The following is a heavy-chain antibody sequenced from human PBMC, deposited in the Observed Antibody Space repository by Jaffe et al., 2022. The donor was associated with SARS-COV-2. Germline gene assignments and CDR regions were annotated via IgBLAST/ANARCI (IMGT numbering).Heavy chain of an antibody. CDR2: INHSGST. J-gene: IGHJ3*02. D-gene: IGHD1-26*01. CDR3: ARDYPGAFDI. CDR1: GGSFSGYY. V-gene: IGHV4-34*01. Sequence: QVQLQQWGAGLLKPSETLSLTCAVYGGSFSGYYWSWIRQPPGKGLEWIGEINHSGSTNYNPSLKSRVTISVDTSKNQFSLKLSSVTAADTAVYYCARDYPGAFDIWGQGTMVTVSS.